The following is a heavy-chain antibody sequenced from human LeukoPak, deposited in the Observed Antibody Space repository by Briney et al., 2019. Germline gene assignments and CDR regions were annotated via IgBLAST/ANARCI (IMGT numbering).Heavy chain of an antibody. CDR1: GGSISSGDYY. V-gene: IGHV4-30-4*01. CDR3: ARVGAMVRGVILGIFDY. Sequence: PSETLSLTCTVSGGSISSGDYYWSWIRQPPGKGLEWIGYIYYSGSTYYNPSLKSRVTISVDTSKNQFSLKLSSVTAADTAVYYCARVGAMVRGVILGIFDYWGQGTLVTVSS. CDR2: IYYSGST. J-gene: IGHJ4*02. D-gene: IGHD3-10*01.